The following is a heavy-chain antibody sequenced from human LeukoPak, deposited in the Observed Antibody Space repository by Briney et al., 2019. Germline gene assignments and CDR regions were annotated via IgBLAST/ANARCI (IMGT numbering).Heavy chain of an antibody. Sequence: GESLKISCKGSGYSFTSYWIGWVRQMPGKGLEWMAIVYPGDSDTRYSPSFRGQVTISADKSISTAFLHWSSLKASDAAMYYCARHEALFSDRDTKERLDPWGQGTLVTVSS. D-gene: IGHD2-15*01. V-gene: IGHV5-51*01. J-gene: IGHJ5*02. CDR2: VYPGDSDT. CDR3: ARHEALFSDRDTKERLDP. CDR1: GYSFTSYW.